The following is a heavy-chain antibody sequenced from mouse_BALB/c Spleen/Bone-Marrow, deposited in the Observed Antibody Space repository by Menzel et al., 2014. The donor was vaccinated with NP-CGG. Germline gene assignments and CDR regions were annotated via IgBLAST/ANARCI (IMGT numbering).Heavy chain of an antibody. Sequence: QVQLKESGAELVKPGASVKLSCKASGYTFTSYWMYWVKLRPGQGLEWIGEINPSNGGTNYNEKFKRKATLTVDKSSSTAYMQLSSLTSEDSAVYYCTYMGYYGSSYAMDYWGQGTSVTVSS. V-gene: IGHV1S16*01. CDR3: TYMGYYGSSYAMDY. D-gene: IGHD1-1*01. CDR2: INPSNGGT. CDR1: GYTFTSYW. J-gene: IGHJ4*01.